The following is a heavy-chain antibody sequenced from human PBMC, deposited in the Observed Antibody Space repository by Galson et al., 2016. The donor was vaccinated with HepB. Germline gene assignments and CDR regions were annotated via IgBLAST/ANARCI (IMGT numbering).Heavy chain of an antibody. Sequence: SVKVSCKASGYIFDNYEINWVRQAAGQGLEWMGWMNPDNDTKVYAQKFQGRVTMTRDTSITTAYLELSSLRSEDTAVYYCARAGFGWAYWGQGTLVTDSS. CDR3: ARAGFGWAY. CDR2: MNPDNDTK. J-gene: IGHJ4*02. V-gene: IGHV1-8*01. CDR1: GYIFDNYE. D-gene: IGHD6-19*01.